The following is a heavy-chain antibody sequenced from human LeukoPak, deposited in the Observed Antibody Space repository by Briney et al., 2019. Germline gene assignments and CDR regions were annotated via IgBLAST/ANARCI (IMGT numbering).Heavy chain of an antibody. D-gene: IGHD2-2*02. CDR3: ARRKVPAAIRTDYYYYCMDV. CDR1: GYTFTSYA. CDR2: IIPIFGTA. J-gene: IGHJ6*02. Sequence: SVKVSCKASGYTFTSYAMHWVRQAPGQGLEWMGGIIPIFGTANYAQKFQDRVTITADESTSTAYMELSSLRSEDTAIYYCARRKVPAAIRTDYYYYCMDVWGQGTTVTVSS. V-gene: IGHV1-69*13.